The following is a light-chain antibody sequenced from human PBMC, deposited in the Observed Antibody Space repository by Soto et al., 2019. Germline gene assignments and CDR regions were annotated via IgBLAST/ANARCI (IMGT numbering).Light chain of an antibody. J-gene: IGLJ2*01. V-gene: IGLV1-40*01. CDR3: QSYDSSLREV. CDR2: GNS. Sequence: QSVLTQPPSVSGAPGQRVTISCTGSSSNIGAGYDVHWYQQLPGTAPKLLTYGNSNRPSWVPDRFSGSKSGTSASLAITGLQDEDEADYYCQSYDSSLREVFGGGTKLTVL. CDR1: SSNIGAGYD.